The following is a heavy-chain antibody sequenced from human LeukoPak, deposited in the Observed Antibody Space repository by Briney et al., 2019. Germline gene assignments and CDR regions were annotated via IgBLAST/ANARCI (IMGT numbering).Heavy chain of an antibody. CDR2: IRSKAYGGTT. V-gene: IGHV3-49*03. Sequence: GGSLRLSCTASGFTFGDYAMSWFRQAPGKGLEGVGFIRSKAYGGTTEYAASVKGRFTISRDDSKSIAYLQMNSLKTEDTAVYYCTRDSDYVWGSYRYNFDYWGQGTLVTVSS. D-gene: IGHD3-16*02. CDR1: GFTFGDYA. J-gene: IGHJ4*02. CDR3: TRDSDYVWGSYRYNFDY.